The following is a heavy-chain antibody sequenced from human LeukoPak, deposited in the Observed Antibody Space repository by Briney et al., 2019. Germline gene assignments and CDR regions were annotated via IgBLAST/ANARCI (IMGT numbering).Heavy chain of an antibody. D-gene: IGHD3-3*01. CDR2: INPSGGST. Sequence: ASVKVSCKAPGYTFTSYYMHWVRQAPGQGLEWMGIINPSGGSTSYAQKFQGRVTMTRDTSTSTVYMELSSLRSEDTAVYYCARDLVDFWSGYHQGNDAFDIWGQGTMVTVSS. CDR3: ARDLVDFWSGYHQGNDAFDI. J-gene: IGHJ3*02. CDR1: GYTFTSYY. V-gene: IGHV1-46*01.